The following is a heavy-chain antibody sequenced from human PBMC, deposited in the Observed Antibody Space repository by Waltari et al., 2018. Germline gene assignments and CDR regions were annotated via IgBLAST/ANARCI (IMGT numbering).Heavy chain of an antibody. V-gene: IGHV4-38-2*02. J-gene: IGHJ4*02. CDR1: GYSIRSGYS. Sequence: QVQLQESGPGLVKPSETLSLTCAVSGYSIRSGYSWGWIRQPPGKGLEWIGSIYHSGSTFYNPSLKSRVTISVDTSKNQFTLKLSSVTAADTAVYYCARDTPAPRITGATSVDYWGQGTLVTVSS. CDR3: ARDTPAPRITGATSVDY. D-gene: IGHD1-20*01. CDR2: IYHSGST.